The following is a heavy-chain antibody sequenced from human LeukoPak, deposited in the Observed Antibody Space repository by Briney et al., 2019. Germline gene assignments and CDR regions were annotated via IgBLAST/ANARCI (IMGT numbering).Heavy chain of an antibody. CDR3: AKDQGAATGKRGVDC. D-gene: IGHD6-13*01. Sequence: GGSLRLSCAASGFTFSSYSMNWVRQAPGKGLEWVSAVSAGGSSRYYVDSVKGRFTISRDNSKNTLFLQMNSLRAEDTALYYCAKDQGAATGKRGVDCWGQGTLVTVSS. V-gene: IGHV3-23*01. CDR2: VSAGGSSR. J-gene: IGHJ4*02. CDR1: GFTFSSYS.